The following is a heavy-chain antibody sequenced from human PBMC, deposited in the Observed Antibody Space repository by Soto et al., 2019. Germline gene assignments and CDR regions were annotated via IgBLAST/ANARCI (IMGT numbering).Heavy chain of an antibody. D-gene: IGHD6-13*01. V-gene: IGHV1-18*01. Sequence: QVQLVQSGAEVKKPGASVKVSCKASGYTFTSYGISWVRQAPGQGLEWMGWISAYNGNTNDAQKLQGRATMTPDTSTNTAYMELRNLRSDDTAVYYCARVIAAAADFDYWGQGTLVTVSS. CDR1: GYTFTSYG. CDR3: ARVIAAAADFDY. J-gene: IGHJ4*02. CDR2: ISAYNGNT.